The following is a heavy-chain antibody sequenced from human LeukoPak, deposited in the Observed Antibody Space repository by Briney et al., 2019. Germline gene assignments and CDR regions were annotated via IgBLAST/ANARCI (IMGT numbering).Heavy chain of an antibody. J-gene: IGHJ4*02. Sequence: ASVKVSCKASGYTFTGYYMHWVRQAPGQGLEWMGWINPNSGGTNYAQKFQGRVTMTRDTSTSTVYMELSSLRSEDAAVYYCARVDSSGWYVVDYWGQGTLVTVSS. V-gene: IGHV1-2*02. CDR1: GYTFTGYY. CDR2: INPNSGGT. CDR3: ARVDSSGWYVVDY. D-gene: IGHD6-19*01.